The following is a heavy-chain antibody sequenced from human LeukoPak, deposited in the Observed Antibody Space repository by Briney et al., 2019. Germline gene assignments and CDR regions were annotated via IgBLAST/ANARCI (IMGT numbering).Heavy chain of an antibody. Sequence: SETLSLTCTVSGSSISSSYWSWIRQPPEKGLEWIGSGYYSGSTNYNPSLKSRLTISVDSSKNQFSLKLSSVTAADTAVYYCARIAAASPFDYFDYWGQGALVTVSS. CDR2: GYYSGST. V-gene: IGHV4-59*01. D-gene: IGHD6-13*01. J-gene: IGHJ4*02. CDR3: ARIAAASPFDYFDY. CDR1: GSSISSSY.